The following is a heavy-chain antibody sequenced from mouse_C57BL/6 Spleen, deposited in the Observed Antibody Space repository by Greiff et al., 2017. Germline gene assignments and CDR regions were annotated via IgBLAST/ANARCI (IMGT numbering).Heavy chain of an antibody. V-gene: IGHV1-84*01. CDR1: GYTFTDYY. CDR3: ARQGDYYGSSYRYFDV. J-gene: IGHJ1*03. CDR2: IYPGSGNT. D-gene: IGHD1-1*01. Sequence: QVQLKQSGPELVKPGASVKISCKASGYTFTDYYINWVKHRPGQGLEWIGWIYPGSGNTKYNEKFKGKATLTVDTSSSTAYMQLSSLTSEDSAVYFCARQGDYYGSSYRYFDVWGTGTTVTVSS.